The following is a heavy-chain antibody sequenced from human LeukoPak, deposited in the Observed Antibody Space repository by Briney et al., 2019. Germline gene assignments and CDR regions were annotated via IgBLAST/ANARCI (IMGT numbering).Heavy chain of an antibody. J-gene: IGHJ4*02. Sequence: SQTLSLTCAISGDSVSSNSSAWNWIRQSPSRGLLCLGRTYYRSKWYNDYAVSVKSLITINPDTSKNQFSLQLNSVTPEDTAVYYCARGFIVAGVFDYWGQGTLVTVSS. CDR3: ARGFIVAGVFDY. V-gene: IGHV6-1*01. D-gene: IGHD2-21*01. CDR2: TYYRSKWYN. CDR1: GDSVSSNSSA.